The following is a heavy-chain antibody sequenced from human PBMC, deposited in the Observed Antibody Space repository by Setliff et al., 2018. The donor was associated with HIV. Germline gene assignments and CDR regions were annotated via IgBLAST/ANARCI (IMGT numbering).Heavy chain of an antibody. CDR1: GGSISSSTYY. Sequence: SETLSLTCTVSGGSISSSTYYWGWIRQPPGKGLEWIGTIYYSGSTYYNPSLKSRLTISVDTSKNQFSLRLTSVTAADTAVYYCARSPRIGVAGEFEYWGQGTLVTVSS. CDR2: IYYSGST. D-gene: IGHD6-19*01. V-gene: IGHV4-39*01. J-gene: IGHJ4*02. CDR3: ARSPRIGVAGEFEY.